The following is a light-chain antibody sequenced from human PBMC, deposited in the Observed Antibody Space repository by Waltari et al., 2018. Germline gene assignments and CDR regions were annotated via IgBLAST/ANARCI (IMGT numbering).Light chain of an antibody. J-gene: IGLJ2*01. Sequence: QSALTQPASVSGSPGQSLTISCTGTSSDIGGYNYVSWYQQHPGKAPKLMISDVSKRPSGVSNRFSGSKSGTTASLTISGLQAEDEADYYCSSYTSSSTLEFGGGTKVTVL. CDR2: DVS. V-gene: IGLV2-14*03. CDR1: SSDIGGYNY. CDR3: SSYTSSSTLE.